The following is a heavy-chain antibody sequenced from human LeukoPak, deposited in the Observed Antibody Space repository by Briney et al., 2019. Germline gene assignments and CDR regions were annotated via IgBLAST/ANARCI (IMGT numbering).Heavy chain of an antibody. V-gene: IGHV1-18*01. J-gene: IGHJ3*02. CDR2: ISAYNGNT. Sequence: ASVKVSCKASGYTFTSYGISWVRQAPGQGLEWMGWISAYNGNTNYAQKLQGRVTMTTDTSTSTAYMELRSLRSDDTAVYYCARDLLRFDLLWFGELAAFDIWGQGTMVTVSS. CDR3: ARDLLRFDLLWFGELAAFDI. D-gene: IGHD3-10*01. CDR1: GYTFTSYG.